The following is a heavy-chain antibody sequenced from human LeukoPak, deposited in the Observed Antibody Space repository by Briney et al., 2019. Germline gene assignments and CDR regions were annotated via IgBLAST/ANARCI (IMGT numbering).Heavy chain of an antibody. CDR2: INPNSGGT. Sequence: GASVKVSCKASGYYMHWVRQAPGQGLEWMGWINPNSGGTNYAQKFQGRVTMTRDTSISTAYMELSRLRSDDTAVYYCARASRVSSGWSKDIWGQGTMVTVSS. V-gene: IGHV1-2*02. CDR3: ARASRVSSGWSKDI. D-gene: IGHD6-19*01. J-gene: IGHJ3*02. CDR1: GYY.